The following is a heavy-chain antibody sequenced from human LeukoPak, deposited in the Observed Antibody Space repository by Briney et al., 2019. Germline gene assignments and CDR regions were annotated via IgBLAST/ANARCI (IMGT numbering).Heavy chain of an antibody. CDR2: IGGSSSGYT. V-gene: IGHV3-11*05. CDR1: GGSITSYY. Sequence: KPSETLSLTCTVSGGSITSYYWNWIRQAPGKGLEWVSCIGGSSSGYTNYADSVKGRFTISRDNAKNSLYLQMDGLRVEDTAVYYCARDRGAVAATWFDYWGQGTLVTVSS. D-gene: IGHD6-19*01. J-gene: IGHJ4*02. CDR3: ARDRGAVAATWFDY.